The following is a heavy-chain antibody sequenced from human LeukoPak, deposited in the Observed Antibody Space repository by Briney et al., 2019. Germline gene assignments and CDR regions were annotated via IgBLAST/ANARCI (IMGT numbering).Heavy chain of an antibody. V-gene: IGHV4-59*12. J-gene: IGHJ5*02. CDR3: AREAAYGDYGWFDP. CDR2: IYYSGST. D-gene: IGHD4-17*01. Sequence: PSETLSLTCTVSGGSISSYYWSWIRQPPGKGLEWIGYIYYSGSTNYNPSLKSRVTISVDTSKNQFSLKLSSVTAADTAVYYCAREAAYGDYGWFDPWGQGTLVTVSS. CDR1: GGSISSYY.